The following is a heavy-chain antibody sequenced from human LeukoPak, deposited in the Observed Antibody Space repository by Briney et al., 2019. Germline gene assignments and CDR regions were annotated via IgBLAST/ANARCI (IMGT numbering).Heavy chain of an antibody. V-gene: IGHV4-4*07. D-gene: IGHD2-2*01. CDR1: GGSISSYY. J-gene: IGHJ3*02. CDR2: IYTSGST. CDR3: ARVSYCSSTSCYDAFDI. Sequence: SETLSLTCTVSGGSISSYYWSWIRQPAGKGLEWIGRIYTSGSTNYNPSLKSRVTMSVDTSKNQFSLKLSSVTAADTAVYYCARVSYCSSTSCYDAFDIWGQGTMVTVSS.